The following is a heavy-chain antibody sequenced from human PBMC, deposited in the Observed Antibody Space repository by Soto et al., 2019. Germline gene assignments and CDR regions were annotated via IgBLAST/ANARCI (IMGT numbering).Heavy chain of an antibody. J-gene: IGHJ4*02. Sequence: GGSLRLSCVATGFTLRTSGMHWVRQAPSKGLEWVAVISHDGSNQFYAESVKGRFTISRDNSKNTLYLQMNSLRADESAVYFCAKDSSAAFDYWGQGPVVTASS. CDR2: ISHDGSNQ. CDR1: GFTLRTSG. V-gene: IGHV3-30*18. CDR3: AKDSSAAFDY. D-gene: IGHD6-25*01.